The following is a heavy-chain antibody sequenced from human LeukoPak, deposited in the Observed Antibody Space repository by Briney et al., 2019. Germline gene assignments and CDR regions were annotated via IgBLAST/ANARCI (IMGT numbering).Heavy chain of an antibody. CDR3: ARWNHGFHWFDP. CDR1: GGSFSGYY. Sequence: SETLSLTCAVYGGSFSGYYWSWIRQPPGKGLEWIGEINHSGSTNYNPSLKGRVTISVDTSKNQFSLQLNSVTPEDTAVYYCARWNHGFHWFDPWGQGTLVTVSS. V-gene: IGHV4-34*01. D-gene: IGHD1-14*01. J-gene: IGHJ5*02. CDR2: INHSGST.